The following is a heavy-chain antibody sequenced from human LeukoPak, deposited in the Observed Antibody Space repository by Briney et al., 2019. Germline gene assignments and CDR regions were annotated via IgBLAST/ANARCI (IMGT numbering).Heavy chain of an antibody. CDR1: GRSFSGYY. CDR2: INHSGST. V-gene: IGHV4-34*01. Sequence: SETLSLTCAVNGRSFSGYYWSWIRQPPGKGLEWIGEINHSGSTNYNPSLKSRVTISVDTSKNQFSLKLSSVTAAGTAVYYCARSGGDYENYSDYWGQGTLVTVSS. CDR3: ARSGGDYENYSDY. D-gene: IGHD4-17*01. J-gene: IGHJ4*02.